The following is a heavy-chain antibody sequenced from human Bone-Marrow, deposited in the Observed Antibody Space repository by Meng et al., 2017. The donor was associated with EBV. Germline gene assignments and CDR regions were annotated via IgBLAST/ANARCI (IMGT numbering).Heavy chain of an antibody. D-gene: IGHD5-24*01. CDR3: ARGDGYNSYYFDY. Sequence: QVQLVESGGGVVQPGRSLRLSCAAAGFTFSIYGMHWVRQAPGKGLEWVAVISYDGSNKYYADSVKGRFTISRDNSKNTLYLQMNSLRAEDTAVYYCARGDGYNSYYFDYWGQGTLVTVSS. CDR2: ISYDGSNK. CDR1: GFTFSIYG. J-gene: IGHJ4*02. V-gene: IGHV3-30*03.